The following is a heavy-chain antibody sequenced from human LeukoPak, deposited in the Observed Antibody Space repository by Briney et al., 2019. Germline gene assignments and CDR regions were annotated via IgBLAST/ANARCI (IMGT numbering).Heavy chain of an antibody. CDR3: TRRGESSPSDWFDP. Sequence: SETLSLTCTVSGGSISNNYWSWIRQPPGKGLEWIGYVYYTGSTSYNAYLKSRVTMSGDTLKNQFSLKLCSVTAADAAVYYCTRRGESSPSDWFDPWGQGTLVIVSS. CDR2: VYYTGST. V-gene: IGHV4-59*08. D-gene: IGHD6-6*01. CDR1: GGSISNNY. J-gene: IGHJ5*02.